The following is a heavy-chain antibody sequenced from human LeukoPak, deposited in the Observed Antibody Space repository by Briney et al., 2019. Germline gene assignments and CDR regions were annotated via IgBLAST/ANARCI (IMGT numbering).Heavy chain of an antibody. CDR1: RFTFSSYE. V-gene: IGHV3-48*03. CDR3: ARDNYDSSGYPTRFDY. J-gene: IGHJ4*02. CDR2: ISSSGSTI. D-gene: IGHD3-22*01. Sequence: GGSLRLSCAASRFTFSSYEMNWVRQAPGKGLEWLSYISSSGSTIYYADSVKGRFTISRDNAKNSLYLQMNSLRAEDTAVYYCARDNYDSSGYPTRFDYWGQGTLVTVSS.